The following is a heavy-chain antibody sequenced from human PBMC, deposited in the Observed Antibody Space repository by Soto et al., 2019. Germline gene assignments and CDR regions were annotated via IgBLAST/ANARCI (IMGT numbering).Heavy chain of an antibody. J-gene: IGHJ5*02. Sequence: KPAETLSLTCAVSGGSFTSHNWWTWVRPPPGQGMEWIGEIYRTGITNYNPSLKSRVTISLDKSENQFSLKVTSLTAADTAVYYCASRDPGTSAESWGQGTLVNVSA. CDR3: ASRDPGTSAES. V-gene: IGHV4-4*02. CDR1: GGSFTSHNW. D-gene: IGHD1-7*01. CDR2: IYRTGIT.